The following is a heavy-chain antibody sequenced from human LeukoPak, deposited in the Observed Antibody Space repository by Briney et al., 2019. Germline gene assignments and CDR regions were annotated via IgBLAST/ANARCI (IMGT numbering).Heavy chain of an antibody. CDR3: ASGRQLGY. V-gene: IGHV3-7*01. D-gene: IGHD6-13*01. CDR2: IKEDGSEK. J-gene: IGHJ4*02. CDR1: GFTFSNYW. Sequence: PGGSLSLSCAAPGFTFSNYWMSWVRQAPGQGLEWVANIKEDGSEKYYVGSVKGRFTISRDNARNSLYLQMNSLRAEDTAVYYCASGRQLGYWGQGTLVTVSS.